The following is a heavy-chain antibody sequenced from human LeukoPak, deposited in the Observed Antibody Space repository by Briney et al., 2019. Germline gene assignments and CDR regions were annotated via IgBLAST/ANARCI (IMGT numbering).Heavy chain of an antibody. Sequence: GGSLRLSCAASGFTFSSYGMHWVRQAPGKGLERVAVISYDGSNKYYADSVKGRFTISRDNSKNTLYLQMNSLRAEDTAVYYCAKDLGIAVASDYWGQGTLVTVSS. CDR3: AKDLGIAVASDY. J-gene: IGHJ4*02. D-gene: IGHD6-19*01. CDR1: GFTFSSYG. CDR2: ISYDGSNK. V-gene: IGHV3-30*18.